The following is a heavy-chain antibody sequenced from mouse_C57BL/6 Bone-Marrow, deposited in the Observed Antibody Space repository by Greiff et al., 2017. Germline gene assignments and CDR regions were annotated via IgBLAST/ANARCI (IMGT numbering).Heavy chain of an antibody. V-gene: IGHV1-85*01. Sequence: QVQLQQSGPELVKPGASVKLSCTASGYTFTSYDINWVKQRPGQGLEWIGWLYPKDGSTKYNEKFKGKATLTVYNYSSTAYMELNSLTSEDSAVFFWARAEFDGSSGHWYFDFWGTGTTGTVSS. CDR3: ARAEFDGSSGHWYFDF. J-gene: IGHJ1*03. CDR2: LYPKDGST. D-gene: IGHD1-1*01. CDR1: GYTFTSYD.